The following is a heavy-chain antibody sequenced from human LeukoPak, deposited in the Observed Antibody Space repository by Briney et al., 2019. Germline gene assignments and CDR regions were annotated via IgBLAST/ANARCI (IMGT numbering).Heavy chain of an antibody. V-gene: IGHV3-64*01. D-gene: IGHD1-26*01. CDR3: ARDLGGGYWDYYYGMDV. CDR2: ISSNGGST. CDR1: GFTFSSYA. J-gene: IGHJ6*02. Sequence: GGSLRLSCAASGFTFSSYAMHWVRQAPGKGLEYVSAISSNGGSTYYANSVKGRFTISRDNSKNTLYLQMGSLRAEDMAVYYCARDLGGGYWDYYYGMDVWGQGTTVTVSS.